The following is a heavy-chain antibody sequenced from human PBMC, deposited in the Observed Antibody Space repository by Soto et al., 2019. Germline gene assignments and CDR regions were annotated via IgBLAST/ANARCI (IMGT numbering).Heavy chain of an antibody. CDR1: GFTFSSYS. D-gene: IGHD3-3*01. J-gene: IGHJ4*02. CDR3: ARLGELWSGLHFDY. Sequence: EVQLVESGGGLVQPGGSLRLSCAASGFTFSSYSMNWVRQAPGKGLEWVSYISSSSSTIYYADSVKGRFTISRDNAKNSLYLQMNSLRDEDTAVYYCARLGELWSGLHFDYWGQGTLVTVSS. CDR2: ISSSSSTI. V-gene: IGHV3-48*02.